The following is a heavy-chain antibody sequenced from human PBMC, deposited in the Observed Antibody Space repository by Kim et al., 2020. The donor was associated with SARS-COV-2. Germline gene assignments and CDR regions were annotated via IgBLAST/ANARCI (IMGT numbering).Heavy chain of an antibody. D-gene: IGHD3-10*01. V-gene: IGHV1-3*01. J-gene: IGHJ5*02. Sequence: KVSQKFQDRVTITRDTSASTAYMELSSLRSEDTAVYYCARSPLGGNWFDPWGQGTLVTVSS. CDR3: ARSPLGGNWFDP.